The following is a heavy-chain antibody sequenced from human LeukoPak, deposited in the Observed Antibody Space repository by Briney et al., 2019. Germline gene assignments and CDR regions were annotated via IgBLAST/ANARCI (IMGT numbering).Heavy chain of an antibody. J-gene: IGHJ4*02. Sequence: SETLSLTCAVYGGSFSGYYWSWIRQTPEKGLEWIGEIIHGGSTNYSPSLKSRVTISLDAAKSQFSLRLTSVTAADTAVYYCAGYSGSPRYFDYWGQGTLVTVSS. CDR3: AGYSGSPRYFDY. CDR1: GGSFSGYY. D-gene: IGHD6-6*01. CDR2: IIHGGST. V-gene: IGHV4-34*12.